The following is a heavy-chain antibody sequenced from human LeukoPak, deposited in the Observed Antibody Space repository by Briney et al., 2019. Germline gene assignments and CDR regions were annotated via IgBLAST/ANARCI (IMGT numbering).Heavy chain of an antibody. D-gene: IGHD2-15*01. Sequence: PGGSLRLSCAASGFPFSSYAMSWVRQAPGKGLEWVSVISDSGGRTYSAASVKGRFTISRDNSKDTLYLQMNSLGAEDTAVYYCARTYCIGSSCPGVFEYWGQGTLVTVSS. CDR2: ISDSGGRT. V-gene: IGHV3-23*01. CDR1: GFPFSSYA. CDR3: ARTYCIGSSCPGVFEY. J-gene: IGHJ4*02.